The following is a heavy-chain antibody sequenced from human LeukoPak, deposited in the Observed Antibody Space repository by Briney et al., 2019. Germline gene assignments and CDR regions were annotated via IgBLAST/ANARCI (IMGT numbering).Heavy chain of an antibody. V-gene: IGHV3-30-3*01. CDR2: ISYHGSNK. Sequence: GGSLRLSCAASGFTFITCAMHWVRQAPGKGLEWVAVISYHGSNKDYADSVKGRFTISRDNSKNTLYLEMNSLRAEDTAVYYCARGGPVAGNFDYWGQGTLVTVSS. CDR3: ARGGPVAGNFDY. D-gene: IGHD6-19*01. J-gene: IGHJ4*02. CDR1: GFTFITCA.